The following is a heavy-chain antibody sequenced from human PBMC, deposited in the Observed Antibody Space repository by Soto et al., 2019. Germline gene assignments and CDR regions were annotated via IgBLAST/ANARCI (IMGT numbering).Heavy chain of an antibody. D-gene: IGHD2-21*01. CDR2: ISSSSSTI. CDR1: GFTFSRYS. CDR3: ARVWCRGTVVPFDY. J-gene: IGHJ4*02. V-gene: IGHV3-48*02. Sequence: EVQLVESGGGLVQPGGSLRLSRAASGFTFSRYSMNWVRQAPGKGLEWVSYISSSSSTIYYADSVKGRFTISRDNARNSLYVKMISLRDEDTAVYYCARVWCRGTVVPFDYWGQGTLVTVSS.